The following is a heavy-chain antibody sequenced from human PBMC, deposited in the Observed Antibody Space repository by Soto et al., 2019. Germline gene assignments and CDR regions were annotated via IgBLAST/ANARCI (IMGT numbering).Heavy chain of an antibody. CDR3: ARDGLTFGGD. J-gene: IGHJ4*02. CDR2: ISSSSAYI. D-gene: IGHD3-16*01. Sequence: EVHLVEAGGGLVKPGKSLTLSLPASGFTFGSFTLNWVRQAPGKGLEWVSSISSSSAYIYYAESVKGRFTISRDNARSTLYLQMNSLRLDDTAVYFCARDGLTFGGDWGQGTLVAVSS. CDR1: GFTFGSFT. V-gene: IGHV3-21*06.